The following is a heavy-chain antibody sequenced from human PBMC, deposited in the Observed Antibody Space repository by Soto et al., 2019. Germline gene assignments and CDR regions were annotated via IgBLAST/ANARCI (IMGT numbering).Heavy chain of an antibody. CDR3: ARADYGGDYFDY. V-gene: IGHV3-30-3*01. CDR1: GFTFSSYA. J-gene: IGHJ4*02. CDR2: ISYDGGNK. Sequence: GGSLRLSCAASGFTFSSYAMHWVRQAPGKGLEWVAVISYDGGNKYYADSVKGRFTISRDNSKNTLYLQMNSLRAEDTAVYYCARADYGGDYFDYWGQGTLVTVSS. D-gene: IGHD4-17*01.